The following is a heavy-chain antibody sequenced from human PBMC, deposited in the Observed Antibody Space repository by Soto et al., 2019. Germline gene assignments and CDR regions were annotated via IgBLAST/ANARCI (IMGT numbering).Heavy chain of an antibody. J-gene: IGHJ4*02. V-gene: IGHV4-31*03. CDR1: GGSISSDGYY. CDR2: IYYSGST. CDR3: ARDRRSGTTGFDY. Sequence: QVQLQESGPGLEKPSQTVSLTCTVSGGSISSDGYYWSWIRQHPGKGLEWIGYIYYSGSTYYNPSLKSRVTISVDTSKNQFSLKLTSVTAADTAVYYCARDRRSGTTGFDYWGQGTLVTVSS. D-gene: IGHD1-1*01.